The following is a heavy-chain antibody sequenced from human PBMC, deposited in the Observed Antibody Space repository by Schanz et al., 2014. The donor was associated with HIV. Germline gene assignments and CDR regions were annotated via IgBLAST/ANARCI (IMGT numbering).Heavy chain of an antibody. D-gene: IGHD3-3*01. CDR1: GFTFSNYA. CDR2: ISYDGSNK. V-gene: IGHV3-30-3*01. J-gene: IGHJ6*02. CDR3: ARDVTRNYDFWSGYYAAYGMDV. Sequence: QVQLVESGGGVVQPGRSLRLSCAVSGFTFSNYAMHWVRQAPGKGLEWVAVISYDGSNKYYADSVKGRFTISRDNSENTMYLQVNSLRGEDTAVYFCARDVTRNYDFWSGYYAAYGMDVWGQGTTVTVSS.